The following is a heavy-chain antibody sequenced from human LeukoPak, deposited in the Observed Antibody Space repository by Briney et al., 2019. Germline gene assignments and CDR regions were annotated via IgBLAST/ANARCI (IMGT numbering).Heavy chain of an antibody. CDR1: GFTFSNYW. V-gene: IGHV3-7*01. D-gene: IGHD3-22*01. CDR3: ARGRHYDSSGYYFDY. J-gene: IGHJ4*02. CDR2: IKQDGSEK. Sequence: GGSLRLSCVASGFTFSNYWMSWVRQAPGKGLEWVANIKQDGSEKYYVDSVKGRFTISRDNAKNSLYLQMNSLRAEDTAVYYCARGRHYDSSGYYFDYWGQGTLVTVSS.